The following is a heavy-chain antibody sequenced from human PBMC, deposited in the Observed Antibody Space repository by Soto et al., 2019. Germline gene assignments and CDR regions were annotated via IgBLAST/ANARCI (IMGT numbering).Heavy chain of an antibody. CDR1: GGSFSGYY. J-gene: IGHJ4*02. Sequence: SETLSLTCAVYGGSFSGYYWGWIRQPPGKGLEWIGEINHSGSTNYNPSLKSRVTISIDTSQNQFPLKLSSVTAADTAIYYCARSMQWLIQSRDYGGQGTPVPVSS. D-gene: IGHD6-19*01. CDR2: INHSGST. CDR3: ARSMQWLIQSRDY. V-gene: IGHV4-34*01.